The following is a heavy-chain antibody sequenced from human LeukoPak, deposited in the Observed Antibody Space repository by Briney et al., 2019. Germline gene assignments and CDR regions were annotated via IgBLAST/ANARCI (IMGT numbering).Heavy chain of an antibody. J-gene: IGHJ6*02. CDR1: GFTFSSHA. CDR3: ARDLYYYDSSDYYYGMDV. Sequence: GGSLRLSCAGSGFTFSSHAMHWVRRAPGKGLEWVAVISYDGSNKYYADSVKGRFTISRDNSKNTLYLQMNSPRAEDTAVYYCARDLYYYDSSDYYYGMDVWGQGTTVTVSS. CDR2: ISYDGSNK. V-gene: IGHV3-30-3*01. D-gene: IGHD3-22*01.